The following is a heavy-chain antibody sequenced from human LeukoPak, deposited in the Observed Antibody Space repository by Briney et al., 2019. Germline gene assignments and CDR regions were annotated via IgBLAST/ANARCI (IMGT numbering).Heavy chain of an antibody. D-gene: IGHD3-3*02. CDR1: GFTFSSYE. CDR2: ISSSGRMI. V-gene: IGHV3-48*03. Sequence: GGSLRLSCAASGFTFSSYEMNWVRQAPGEGLEWVSYISSSGRMIHYAVSVKGRFTISRDNAKNTLYLQMNSLRADDTAVYYCARVDIYGPTFDYCGQGALVTVSS. J-gene: IGHJ4*02. CDR3: ARVDIYGPTFDY.